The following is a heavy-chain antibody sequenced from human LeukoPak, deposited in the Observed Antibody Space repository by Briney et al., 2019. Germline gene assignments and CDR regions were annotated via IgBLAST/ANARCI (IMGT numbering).Heavy chain of an antibody. CDR1: GFTFSSYA. CDR3: ARSRDGYNLFDY. V-gene: IGHV3-7*01. J-gene: IGHJ4*02. D-gene: IGHD5-24*01. Sequence: PGGSLRLSCVASGFTFSSYAMSWIRQAPGKGLEWVANIRQDGSEKYYVDSVKGRFTISRDNAKNSLYLQMNSLRAEDTALYYCARSRDGYNLFDYWGQGTLVSVSS. CDR2: IRQDGSEK.